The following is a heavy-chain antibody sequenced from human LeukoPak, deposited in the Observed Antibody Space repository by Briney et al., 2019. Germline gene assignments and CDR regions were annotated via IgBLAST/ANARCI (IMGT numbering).Heavy chain of an antibody. CDR3: ARGGVGYCSSTSCYFPYYYYYYMDV. V-gene: IGHV4-31*03. J-gene: IGHJ6*03. CDR2: IYYSGST. Sequence: PSETLSLTCTVSGGSISSGGYYWSWIRQHPGKGLEWIGYIYYSGSTYYNPSLKSRVTISVDTSKNQFSLKLSSVTAADTAVYYCARGGVGYCSSTSCYFPYYYYYYMDVWGKGTTVTVSS. D-gene: IGHD2-2*01. CDR1: GGSISSGGYY.